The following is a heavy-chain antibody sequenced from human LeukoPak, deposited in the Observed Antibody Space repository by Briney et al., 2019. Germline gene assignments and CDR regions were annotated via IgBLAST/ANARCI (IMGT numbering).Heavy chain of an antibody. Sequence: GGSLRLSCAASGFTFSTYAMHWVRQAPGKGLEYVSTIISNGGSTYYASSVEGRFIISRDNSKSTLYLQMNSLRAEDTAVYYCAKRYDSSGYYPPDAFDIWGQGTMVTVSS. V-gene: IGHV3-64*01. D-gene: IGHD3-22*01. CDR1: GFTFSTYA. CDR2: IISNGGST. J-gene: IGHJ3*02. CDR3: AKRYDSSGYYPPDAFDI.